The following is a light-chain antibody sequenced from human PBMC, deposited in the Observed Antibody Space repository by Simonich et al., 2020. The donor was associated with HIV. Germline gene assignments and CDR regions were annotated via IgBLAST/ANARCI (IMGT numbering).Light chain of an antibody. CDR1: QSVLYSSNNKNY. V-gene: IGKV4-1*01. J-gene: IGKJ1*01. CDR3: QQYYSTPRT. Sequence: DIVMTQSPDSLAVSLGERATINCKSSQSVLYSSNNKNYLAWYQQKPGQPPKLLIYWASTRESGIPDRFRGSGSGTDFTLTNSSLQAEDVAVYYCQQYYSTPRTFGQGTKVEIK. CDR2: WAS.